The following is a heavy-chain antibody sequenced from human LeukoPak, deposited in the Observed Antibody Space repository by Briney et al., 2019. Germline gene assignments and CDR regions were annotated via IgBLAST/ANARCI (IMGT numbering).Heavy chain of an antibody. CDR1: GGSISSGGYY. CDR3: ATVNKQWLVRGVFDY. J-gene: IGHJ4*02. Sequence: SETLSLTCTVSGGSISSGGYYWSWIRQHPGKGLEWIGSIYYSGSTYYNPSLKSRVTISVDTSKNQFSLKLSSVTAADTAVYYCATVNKQWLVRGVFDYWGQGTLVTVSS. CDR2: IYYSGST. D-gene: IGHD6-19*01. V-gene: IGHV4-39*01.